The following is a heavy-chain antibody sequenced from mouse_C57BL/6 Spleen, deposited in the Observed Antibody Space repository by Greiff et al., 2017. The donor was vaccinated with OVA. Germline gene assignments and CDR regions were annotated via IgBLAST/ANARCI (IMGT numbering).Heavy chain of an antibody. CDR1: GFTFSDYG. J-gene: IGHJ4*01. CDR3: ARWTVAASGAMDY. D-gene: IGHD1-1*01. CDR2: ISSGSSTF. V-gene: IGHV5-17*01. Sequence: EVKLVESGGGLVKPGGSLKLSCAASGFTFSDYGMHWVRQAPEKGLEWVAYISSGSSTFYYADTVKGRFTISSDNAKNTLFLQMTSLRSEDTAMYYCARWTVAASGAMDYWGQGTSVTVSS.